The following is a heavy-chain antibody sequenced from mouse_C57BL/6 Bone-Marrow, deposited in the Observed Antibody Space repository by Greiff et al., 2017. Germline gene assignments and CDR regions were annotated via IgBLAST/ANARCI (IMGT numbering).Heavy chain of an antibody. V-gene: IGHV1-69*01. Sequence: VQLQQPGAELVMPGASVKLSCKASGYTFTSYWMHWVKQRPGQGLEWIGEIDPSDSYTNYNQKFKGKSTLTVDKSSSTAYRQLSSLTSNDSAVYYCARAYDYDAMDYWGQGTSVTVSS. D-gene: IGHD6-5*01. CDR3: ARAYDYDAMDY. CDR1: GYTFTSYW. J-gene: IGHJ4*01. CDR2: IDPSDSYT.